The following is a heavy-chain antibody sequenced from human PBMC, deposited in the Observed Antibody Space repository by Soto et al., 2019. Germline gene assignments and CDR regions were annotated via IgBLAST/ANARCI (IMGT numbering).Heavy chain of an antibody. CDR3: ATDSSGWYGFDY. V-gene: IGHV1-3*01. CDR1: GYTFTSYD. J-gene: IGHJ4*02. CDR2: INPSCGKT. D-gene: IGHD6-19*01. Sequence: ASVKVSCKASGYTFTSYDMHWVRQAPGQRLEWMGGINPSCGKTKYAQKFQGRVTITADASTSTAYMELSSLRSEDTAVYYCATDSSGWYGFDYWGQGTLVTVSS.